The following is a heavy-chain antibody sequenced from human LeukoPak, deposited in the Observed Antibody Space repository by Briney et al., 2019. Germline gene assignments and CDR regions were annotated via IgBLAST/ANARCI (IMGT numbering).Heavy chain of an antibody. D-gene: IGHD2-15*01. V-gene: IGHV4-61*02. CDR3: ARVVVAAIVLDY. CDR2: IYTSGTT. J-gene: IGHJ4*02. CDR1: GGSISSGTYY. Sequence: PSETLSLTCTVSGGSISSGTYYWTWIRQPAGKGLEWIGRIYTSGTTNYNPSLKSRVTISVDTSKNQFSLKLSSVTAADTAVYYCARVVVAAIVLDYWGQGTLVTVSS.